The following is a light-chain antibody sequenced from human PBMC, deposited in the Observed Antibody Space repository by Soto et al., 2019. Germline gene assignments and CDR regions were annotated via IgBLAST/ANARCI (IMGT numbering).Light chain of an antibody. CDR2: DAS. Sequence: DIQMTQSPSTLSASVGDRVTVTCRASQTIFNWLAWYQRKPGRAPNLLIYDASSMQSGVTSTFSGSGSGTEFTLTISSLQPGDFAPYYCQQYNSYPWTFGQGTKVEIK. V-gene: IGKV1-5*01. J-gene: IGKJ1*01. CDR1: QTIFNW. CDR3: QQYNSYPWT.